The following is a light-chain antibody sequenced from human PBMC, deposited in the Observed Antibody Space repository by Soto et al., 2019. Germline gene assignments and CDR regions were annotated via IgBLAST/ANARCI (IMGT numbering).Light chain of an antibody. Sequence: EIVLTQSPGTLSLSPGEGATLSCRASPSVSTNFFAWYQQKPGQAPRLLLYGASTRATGIPDRFSGSGSGTDFTLTISRLEPEDLAVYYCQQYGRTSWTFGQGTKVEIK. CDR2: GAS. J-gene: IGKJ1*01. V-gene: IGKV3-20*01. CDR3: QQYGRTSWT. CDR1: PSVSTNF.